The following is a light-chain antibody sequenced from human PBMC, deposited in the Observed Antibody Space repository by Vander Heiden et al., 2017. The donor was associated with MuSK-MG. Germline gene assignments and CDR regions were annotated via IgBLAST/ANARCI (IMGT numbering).Light chain of an antibody. CDR1: QDISNY. J-gene: IGKJ3*01. V-gene: IGKV1-33*01. CDR2: DAS. CDR3: QQYDNLPIT. Sequence: DIKLTQSPSSLSASVGDRVTITCQASQDISNYLNWYQQKPGKAPKLLIYDASNLETGVPSRFSGSGSGTDFTFTISSLQPEDIATYYCQQYDNLPITFGPGTKVEIK.